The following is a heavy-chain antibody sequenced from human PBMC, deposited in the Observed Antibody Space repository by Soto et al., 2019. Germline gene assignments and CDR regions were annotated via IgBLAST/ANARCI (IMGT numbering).Heavy chain of an antibody. J-gene: IGHJ4*02. D-gene: IGHD2-2*01. CDR3: ARGGGSNTNYVDY. V-gene: IGHV4-34*01. CDR1: GGSFSDYC. Sequence: SETLSLTCAVYGGSFSDYCWSWIRQPPGKGLEWIGEINHSGSTNYNPSLKSRVTISVDTSKNQFSLKLSSVTAADTALYYCARGGGSNTNYVDYWGQGTLVTVSS. CDR2: INHSGST.